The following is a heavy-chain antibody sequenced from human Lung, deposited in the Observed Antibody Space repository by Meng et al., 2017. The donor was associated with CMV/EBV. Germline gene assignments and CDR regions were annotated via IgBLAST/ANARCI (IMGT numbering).Heavy chain of an antibody. CDR3: ARAFLSTPTSIAARRPKYYFDY. J-gene: IGHJ4*02. CDR1: GGSFSGYY. CDR2: INHSGST. D-gene: IGHD6-6*01. Sequence: SETLSLXCAVYGGSFSGYYWSWIRQPPGKGLEWIGEINHSGSTNYNPSLKSRVTISVDTSKNQFSLKLSSVTAADTAVYYCARAFLSTPTSIAARRPKYYFDYXRRGXLVTVSS. V-gene: IGHV4-34*01.